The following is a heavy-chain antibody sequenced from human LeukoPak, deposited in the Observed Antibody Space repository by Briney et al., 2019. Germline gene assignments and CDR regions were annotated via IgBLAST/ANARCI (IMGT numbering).Heavy chain of an antibody. CDR3: ARDRDDNLFDY. J-gene: IGHJ4*02. D-gene: IGHD1-14*01. Sequence: PSETPSLTCTVSGSSISSSSYYWSWIRQPAGKGLEWIGRIYTSGSTNYNPSLKSRVTISVNTSKNQFSLKLSSVTAADTAVYYCARDRDDNLFDYWGQGTLVTVSS. CDR1: GSSISSSSYY. CDR2: IYTSGST. V-gene: IGHV4-61*02.